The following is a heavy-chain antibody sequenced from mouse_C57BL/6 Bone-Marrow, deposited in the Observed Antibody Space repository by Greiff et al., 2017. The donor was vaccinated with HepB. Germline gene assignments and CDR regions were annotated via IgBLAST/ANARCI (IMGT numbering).Heavy chain of an antibody. CDR2: ISDGGSYT. V-gene: IGHV5-4*01. CDR1: GFTFSSYA. CDR3: ARDYGYGGFAY. J-gene: IGHJ3*01. D-gene: IGHD2-2*01. Sequence: VQLKESGGGLVKPGGSLKLSCAASGFTFSSYAMSWVRQTPEKRLEWVATISDGGSYTYYPDNVKGRFTISRDNAKNNLYLQMSHLKSEDTAMYYCARDYGYGGFAYWGQGTLVTVSA.